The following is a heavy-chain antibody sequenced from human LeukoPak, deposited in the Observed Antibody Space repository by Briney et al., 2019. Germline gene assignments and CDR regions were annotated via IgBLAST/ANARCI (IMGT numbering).Heavy chain of an antibody. CDR2: NDPSGGIT. CDR1: GYIFTSFY. CDR3: ARDMEQQLAPFDY. J-gene: IGHJ4*02. V-gene: IGHV1-46*01. Sequence: ASVKVSCKASGYIFTSFYIHWVRQVPGQGLEWMGINDPSGGITTYAQKFQGGVIMTADTSTNTVYLELSSLKSEDTAVYYCARDMEQQLAPFDYWGQGTLVTVSS. D-gene: IGHD6-13*01.